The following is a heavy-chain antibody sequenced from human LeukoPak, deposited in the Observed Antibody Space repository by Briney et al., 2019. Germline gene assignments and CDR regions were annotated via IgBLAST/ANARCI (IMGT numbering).Heavy chain of an antibody. CDR1: GYSFTGYY. Sequence: AASVKVSCKTSGYSFTGYYIHWVRQAPGQGLEWMGWINPSSGASKYAEKFQSRATMTRDTSVSTAYMELSSLRSDDTAVYYCARDRIAVSGSDYWGQGTLVTVSS. J-gene: IGHJ4*02. CDR2: INPSSGAS. V-gene: IGHV1-2*02. D-gene: IGHD6-19*01. CDR3: ARDRIAVSGSDY.